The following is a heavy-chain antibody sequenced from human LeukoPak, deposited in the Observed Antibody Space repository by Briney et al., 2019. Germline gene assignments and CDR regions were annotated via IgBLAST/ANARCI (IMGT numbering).Heavy chain of an antibody. Sequence: GGSPRLSCEASGFTFSSYSMNWVRQAPGKGLEWVSSIARSSSERFYADSVKGRFTISRDDAKKSLYLEMNSLRFEDTAVYYCGRDGGSTVAIDYWGHGTLVTVSS. D-gene: IGHD3-16*01. CDR3: GRDGGSTVAIDY. J-gene: IGHJ4*01. CDR2: IARSSSER. CDR1: GFTFSSYS. V-gene: IGHV3-21*01.